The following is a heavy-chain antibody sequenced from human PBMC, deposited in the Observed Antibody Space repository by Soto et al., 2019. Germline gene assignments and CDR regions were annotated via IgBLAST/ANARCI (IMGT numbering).Heavy chain of an antibody. CDR3: ARGPNMVRGVITVGYYFDY. Sequence: PGGSLRLSCAASGFTFSSYSMNWVRQAPGKGLEWVSSISSSSSYIYYADSVKGRFTISRDNSKNTLYLQMNSLRAEDTAVYYCARGPNMVRGVITVGYYFDYWGQGTLVTVSS. CDR2: ISSSSSYI. D-gene: IGHD3-10*01. CDR1: GFTFSSYS. V-gene: IGHV3-21*01. J-gene: IGHJ4*02.